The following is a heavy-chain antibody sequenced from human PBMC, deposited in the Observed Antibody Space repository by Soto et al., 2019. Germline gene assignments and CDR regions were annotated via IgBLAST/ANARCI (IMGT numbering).Heavy chain of an antibody. D-gene: IGHD3-22*01. J-gene: IGHJ4*02. V-gene: IGHV3-23*01. Sequence: QPGGSLRLSCAASGFTFSSYAMSWVRQAPGKGLEWVSAISGSGGSTYYADSVKGRFTISRDNSKNTLYLQMNSLRAEDTAVYYCAKARITMIVVVLAYYFDYWGQGTLVTVSS. CDR3: AKARITMIVVVLAYYFDY. CDR1: GFTFSSYA. CDR2: ISGSGGST.